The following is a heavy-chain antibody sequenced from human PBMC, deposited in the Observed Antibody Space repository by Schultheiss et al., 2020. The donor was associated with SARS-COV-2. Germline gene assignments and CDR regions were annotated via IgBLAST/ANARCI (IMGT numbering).Heavy chain of an antibody. V-gene: IGHV1-18*01. CDR1: GGTFSSYA. J-gene: IGHJ4*02. CDR2: ISAYNGNT. Sequence: ASVKVSCKASGGTFSSYAISWVRQAPGQGLEWMGWISAYNGNTNYAQKFQGRVTITRDTSANTAYMELNSLRSEDTAVYYCARGGPRYSSSWYVFDQWGQGTLVTVSS. D-gene: IGHD6-13*01. CDR3: ARGGPRYSSSWYVFDQ.